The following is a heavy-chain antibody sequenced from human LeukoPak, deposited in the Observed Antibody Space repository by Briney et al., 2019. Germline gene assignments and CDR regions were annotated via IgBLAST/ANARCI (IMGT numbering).Heavy chain of an antibody. CDR2: INPNSGGT. J-gene: IGHJ4*02. Sequence: EASVKVSCKASGYTFTSYDINWVRQAPGQGLEWMGWINPNSGGTNYAQKFQGWVTMTRDTSISTAYMELSRLRSDDTAVYYCARDYYGSGSSMRGYYFDYWGQGTLVTVSS. CDR3: ARDYYGSGSSMRGYYFDY. D-gene: IGHD3-10*01. CDR1: GYTFTSYD. V-gene: IGHV1-2*04.